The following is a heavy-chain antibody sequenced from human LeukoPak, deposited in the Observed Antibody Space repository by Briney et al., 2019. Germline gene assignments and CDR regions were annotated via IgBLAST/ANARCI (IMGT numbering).Heavy chain of an antibody. CDR2: INPNSGGT. J-gene: IGHJ4*02. CDR3: ARDGVPYCSSTSCYLVDY. CDR1: GYTFTGYY. Sequence: ASVKVSCKASGYTFTGYYMHWVRQAPGQGLEWMGWINPNSGGTNYAQKFQGRVTMTRDTSISTAYMELSRLRSDDTAVYYCARDGVPYCSSTSCYLVDYWGQGTLVTVSS. V-gene: IGHV1-2*02. D-gene: IGHD2-2*01.